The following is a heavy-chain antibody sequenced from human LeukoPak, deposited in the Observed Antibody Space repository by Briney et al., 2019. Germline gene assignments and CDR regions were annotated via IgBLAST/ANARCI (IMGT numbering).Heavy chain of an antibody. D-gene: IGHD3-3*01. V-gene: IGHV1-8*01. J-gene: IGHJ4*02. Sequence: ASVTVSCKASGYTFTSYDINWVRQATGQGLEWMGWMNPNSGNTGYAQKFQGRVTMTEDTSTDTAYMELSSLRSEDTAVYYCAAAGITIFGVVTPPYYFDYWGQGTLVTVSS. CDR3: AAAGITIFGVVTPPYYFDY. CDR2: MNPNSGNT. CDR1: GYTFTSYD.